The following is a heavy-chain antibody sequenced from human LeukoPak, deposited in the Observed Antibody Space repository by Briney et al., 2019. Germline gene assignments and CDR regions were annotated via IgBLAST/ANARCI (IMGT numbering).Heavy chain of an antibody. CDR3: ARRGYCSSTSCYNGYYFDC. CDR1: GGSINLYY. J-gene: IGHJ4*02. D-gene: IGHD2-2*02. Sequence: SETLSLTCTVSGGSINLYYWSWIRQPPGKRLEWIGSIYYSGTTYYNPSLKSRVTISVDTSKNQFSLKLNSVTAADTAVYYCARRGYCSSTSCYNGYYFDCWGQGTLVTVSS. V-gene: IGHV4-59*08. CDR2: IYYSGTT.